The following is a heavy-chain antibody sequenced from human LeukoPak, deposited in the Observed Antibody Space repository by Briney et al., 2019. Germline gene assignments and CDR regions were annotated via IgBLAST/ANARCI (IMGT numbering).Heavy chain of an antibody. CDR1: GYTFTSYG. V-gene: IGHV1-18*01. Sequence: ASVKVSCKASGYTFTSYGISWVRQAPGQGLEWMGWISAYNGNTNYAQKLQGRVTITRNTSISTAYMELSSLRSEDTAVYYCARGLHDSYSGGLKWGQGTLVTVSS. D-gene: IGHD3-10*01. J-gene: IGHJ4*02. CDR3: ARGLHDSYSGGLK. CDR2: ISAYNGNT.